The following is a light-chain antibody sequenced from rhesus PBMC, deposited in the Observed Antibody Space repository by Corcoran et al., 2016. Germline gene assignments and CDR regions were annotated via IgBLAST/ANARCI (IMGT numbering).Light chain of an antibody. CDR1: ENVNNY. Sequence: DIQMTQSPSSLSASVGDRVTITCRASENVNNYLNWYQQKTGKAPKLLIYNASTLQSGVPSRFSGIGSGTVYTFTISRLQPEDVATYYCQHGYGTPLTFGGGTKVELK. V-gene: IGKV1-74*01. CDR3: QHGYGTPLT. CDR2: NAS. J-gene: IGKJ4*01.